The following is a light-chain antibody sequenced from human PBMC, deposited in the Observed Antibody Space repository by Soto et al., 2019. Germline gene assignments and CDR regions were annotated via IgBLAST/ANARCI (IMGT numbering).Light chain of an antibody. CDR1: QGISNY. Sequence: DIQMTQSPSSLSASVGDRVTITCRASQGISNYLAWYQQKPVKVPKLLIYAASTLQSGVPSRFSGSGSGTDFTLTISSLQPEDVATYYCQKYNSAPPDTFGPGTKVDIK. CDR2: AAS. V-gene: IGKV1-27*01. CDR3: QKYNSAPPDT. J-gene: IGKJ3*01.